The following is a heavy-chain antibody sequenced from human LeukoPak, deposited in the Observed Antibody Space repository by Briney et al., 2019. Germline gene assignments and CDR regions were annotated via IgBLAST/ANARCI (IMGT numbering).Heavy chain of an antibody. D-gene: IGHD3-3*01. Sequence: SETLSLTCAVYGGSFSGYYWSWIRQPPGKGLEWIGYIYYSGSTYYNPSLKSRVTISVDTSKNQFSLKLSSVTAADTAVYYCAREEEDFYGMDVWGQGTTVTVSS. CDR3: AREEEDFYGMDV. CDR2: IYYSGST. CDR1: GGSFSGYY. J-gene: IGHJ6*02. V-gene: IGHV4-34*01.